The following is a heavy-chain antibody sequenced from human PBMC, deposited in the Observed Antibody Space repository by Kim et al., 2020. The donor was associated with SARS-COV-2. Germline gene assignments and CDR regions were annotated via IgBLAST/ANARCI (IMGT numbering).Heavy chain of an antibody. CDR2: ISWNSGSI. J-gene: IGHJ3*02. V-gene: IGHV3-9*01. D-gene: IGHD3-10*01. Sequence: GGSLRLSCAASGFTFDDYAMHWVRQAPGKGLEWVSGISWNSGSIGYADSVKGRFTISRDNAKNSLYLQMNSLRAEDTALYYCAKARSSGSYYPTMIVVDPGAFDIWGQGTMVTVSS. CDR1: GFTFDDYA. CDR3: AKARSSGSYYPTMIVVDPGAFDI.